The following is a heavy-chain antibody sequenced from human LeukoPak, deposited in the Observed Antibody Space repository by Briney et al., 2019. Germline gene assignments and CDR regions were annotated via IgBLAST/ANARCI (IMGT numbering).Heavy chain of an antibody. Sequence: PGGPLRLSCAASGFTFSTYSMSWVRQAPGKGLEWVSAIRGGGENTYYADSVKGRFTISRDNSKDTLSLQMNSLRAEDTAVYYCAKISWNGRGTFYWGQGTLVTVSS. J-gene: IGHJ4*02. CDR2: IRGGGENT. CDR1: GFTFSTYS. V-gene: IGHV3-23*01. CDR3: AKISWNGRGTFY. D-gene: IGHD2-15*01.